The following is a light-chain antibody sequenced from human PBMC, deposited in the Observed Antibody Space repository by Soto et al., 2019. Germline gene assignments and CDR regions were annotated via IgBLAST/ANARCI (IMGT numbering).Light chain of an antibody. V-gene: IGKV1-33*01. J-gene: IGKJ3*01. CDR3: QQYDNRPFT. CDR1: PDLSNY. CDR2: DAF. Sequence: DIQMTQSPSSLSASVGDSVTITCQESPDLSNYFDWYKKKPGKAPKHLIYDAFNLETGVPSRCSGSGSRTDLTFTISSLQPEDIATYYCQQYDNRPFTFGPGTKVHIK.